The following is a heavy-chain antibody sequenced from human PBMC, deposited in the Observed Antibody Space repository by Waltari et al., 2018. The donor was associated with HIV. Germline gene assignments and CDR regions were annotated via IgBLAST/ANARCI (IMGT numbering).Heavy chain of an antibody. J-gene: IGHJ4*02. V-gene: IGHV3-7*01. CDR2: IKQDGSER. Sequence: EVQLVESGGGLVQPGGSLGLSCAASGFTFSTYWMTWVRQTPGKGLEWVANIKQDGSERYYVDSVKGRFTISRDNAKNSLYLQMNSLTAEDTAVYYCARDQRSMASFDYWGQGTLVTVSS. CDR3: ARDQRSMASFDY. CDR1: GFTFSTYW. D-gene: IGHD3-10*01.